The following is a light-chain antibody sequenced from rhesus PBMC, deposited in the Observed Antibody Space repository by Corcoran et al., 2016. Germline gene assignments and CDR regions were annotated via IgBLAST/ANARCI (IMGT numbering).Light chain of an antibody. CDR2: VAS. CDR3: QQYDDWNT. V-gene: IGKV3-35*01. J-gene: IGKJ3*01. Sequence: ETVMTQSPATLSLSPGERATLSCRASQSVNSNVAWYHQKPGQPPRLLIYVASNRATCFPDSFSGRGSGTDFTLTISSLDPEDVGIYYCQQYDDWNTFGPGTKLDIK. CDR1: QSVNSN.